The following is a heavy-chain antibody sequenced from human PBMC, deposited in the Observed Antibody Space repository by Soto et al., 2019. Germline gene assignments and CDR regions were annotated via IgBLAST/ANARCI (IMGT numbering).Heavy chain of an antibody. D-gene: IGHD2-21*02. CDR2: ISIYNGDT. CDR1: GYSFSNFD. CDR3: ARDSDFYENGDYFQDFDY. V-gene: IGHV1-18*01. J-gene: IGHJ4*02. Sequence: QVQLVQSGAEVKKPGASVKVSCKASGYSFSNFDIHWVRQAPGHGLEWMGRISIYNGDTDTAQNLQGRVTMTTDTSTNTAYMEVRSLTSDDTAVYFCARDSDFYENGDYFQDFDYWGQGTLVTVSS.